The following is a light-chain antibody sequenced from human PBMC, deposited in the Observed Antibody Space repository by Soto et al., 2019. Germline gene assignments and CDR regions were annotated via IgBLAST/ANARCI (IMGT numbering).Light chain of an antibody. CDR2: DAS. Sequence: EIVLTQSPATLSLSPGERATLSCRASQSVSSDFSWYQQKPGQAPRLLIYDASNTATSIPARFSGSGSGTDFTLTISSLEPEDFAVYYCQQRSNWPPTFGQGTKLEIK. CDR1: QSVSSD. J-gene: IGKJ2*01. V-gene: IGKV3-11*01. CDR3: QQRSNWPPT.